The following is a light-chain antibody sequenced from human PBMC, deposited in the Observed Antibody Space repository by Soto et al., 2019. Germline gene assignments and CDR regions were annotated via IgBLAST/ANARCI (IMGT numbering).Light chain of an antibody. Sequence: QSVLTQPPSASGTPGQRVTISCSGSSSNIGSNTVNWYQQLPGTAPKLLIYSNNQRPSGVPDRFSGSKSGTSASLAISGLQSEDAADYYCAAWDDSPNYVFGTGTKVTVL. CDR3: AAWDDSPNYV. CDR2: SNN. CDR1: SSNIGSNT. J-gene: IGLJ1*01. V-gene: IGLV1-44*01.